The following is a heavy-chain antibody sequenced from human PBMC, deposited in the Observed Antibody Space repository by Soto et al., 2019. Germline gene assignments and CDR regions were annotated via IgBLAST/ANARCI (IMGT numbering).Heavy chain of an antibody. D-gene: IGHD3-16*01. CDR1: GFTFSNYW. V-gene: IGHV3-74*01. CDR2: INFDESTT. CDR3: VTGGRTAGYVYHFDD. Sequence: EVQLVESGGGLVQPGGSLRLSCAASGFTFSNYWMHWVRQAPGKGLVWVSRINFDESTTTYADSVQGRFTNSRDNAKNTLYLQLNSLRAEETDIYYCVTGGRTAGYVYHFDDWGQGDLVTVSS. J-gene: IGHJ4*02.